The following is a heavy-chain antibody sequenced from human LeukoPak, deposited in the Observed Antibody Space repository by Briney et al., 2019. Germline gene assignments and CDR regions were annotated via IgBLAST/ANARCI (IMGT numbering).Heavy chain of an antibody. CDR3: ARGRVSYDFWSGYYAQPFDY. CDR2: INHSGST. D-gene: IGHD3-3*01. Sequence: SETLSLTCAVYGGSFSGYYWSWIRQPPGKGLEWIGEINHSGSTNYNPSLKSRVTISVDTSKNQFSLKLSSVTAADTAVYYCARGRVSYDFWSGYYAQPFDYWGQGTLVTVSS. V-gene: IGHV4-34*01. J-gene: IGHJ4*02. CDR1: GGSFSGYY.